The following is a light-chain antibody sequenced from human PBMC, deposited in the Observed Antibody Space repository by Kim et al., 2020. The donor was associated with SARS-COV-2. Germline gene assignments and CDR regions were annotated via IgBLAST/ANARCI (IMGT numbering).Light chain of an antibody. V-gene: IGKV1D-12*01. Sequence: DIQMTQSPSSVSASVGDRVTITCRASPGISSWLSWYQQKPGIAPKLLICGASNLQSGVPSRFSGSGSGTDFTLTITNLQPEDFATYYCQQTDSFPRTFGGGTKVDIK. CDR2: GAS. J-gene: IGKJ4*01. CDR1: PGISSW. CDR3: QQTDSFPRT.